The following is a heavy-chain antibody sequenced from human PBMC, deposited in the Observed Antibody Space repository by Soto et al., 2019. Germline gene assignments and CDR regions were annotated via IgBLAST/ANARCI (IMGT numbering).Heavy chain of an antibody. J-gene: IGHJ4*02. CDR1: GGSISSSSYY. CDR2: IYYSGNT. D-gene: IGHD2-15*01. CDR3: ASPPPGSRATTPYYFDS. V-gene: IGHV4-39*01. Sequence: SETLSLTCTVSGGSISSSSYYWGWIRQPPGKGLEWIGSIYYSGNTFYNPSLTSRVTVSVDTSNNQFSLRLTSVTAADTAVYYCASPPPGSRATTPYYFDSWGQGTLVTVSS.